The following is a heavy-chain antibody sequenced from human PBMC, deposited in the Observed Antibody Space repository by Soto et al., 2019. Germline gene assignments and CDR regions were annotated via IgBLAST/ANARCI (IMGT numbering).Heavy chain of an antibody. D-gene: IGHD4-17*01. Sequence: GGSLRLSCAASGFTFSSYAMSWVRQAPGKGLEWVSAISGSGGSTYYADSVKGRFTISRDNSKNTLYLQMNSLSAEDTAVYYCAKAPPGVTTYYYGMDVWGQGTTVTVSS. CDR2: ISGSGGST. V-gene: IGHV3-23*01. CDR1: GFTFSSYA. J-gene: IGHJ6*02. CDR3: AKAPPGVTTYYYGMDV.